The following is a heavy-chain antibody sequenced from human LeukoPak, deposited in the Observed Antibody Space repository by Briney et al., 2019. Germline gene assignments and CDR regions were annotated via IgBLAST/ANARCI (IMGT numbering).Heavy chain of an antibody. Sequence: GGSLRLSCAASGFTFSSYGMHWVRQAPGKGLEWVAVISYDGSNKYYADSVKGRFTISRDNSKNTLYLQMNSLRAEDTAVYYCAGTDYYDSSGYYDWGQGTLVTVSS. CDR2: ISYDGSNK. CDR1: GFTFSSYG. J-gene: IGHJ4*02. D-gene: IGHD3-22*01. V-gene: IGHV3-30*03. CDR3: AGTDYYDSSGYYD.